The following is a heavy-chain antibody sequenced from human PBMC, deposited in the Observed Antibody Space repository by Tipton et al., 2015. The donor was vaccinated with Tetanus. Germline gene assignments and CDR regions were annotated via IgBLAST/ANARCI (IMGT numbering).Heavy chain of an antibody. CDR2: IYTSGST. CDR3: ARATMVRGVLYMDV. V-gene: IGHV4-4*07. D-gene: IGHD3-10*01. J-gene: IGHJ6*02. Sequence: LRLSCTVSGGSISSYYWSWIRQPAGKGLEWIGRIYTSGSTNYNPSLKSQVTMSVDTSKNQFSLKLSSVTAADTAVYYCARATMVRGVLYMDVWGQGTTVTVSS. CDR1: GGSISSYY.